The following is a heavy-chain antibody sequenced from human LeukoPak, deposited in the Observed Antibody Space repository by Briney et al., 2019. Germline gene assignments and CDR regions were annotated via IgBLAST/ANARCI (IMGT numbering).Heavy chain of an antibody. D-gene: IGHD5-18*01. J-gene: IGHJ4*02. CDR2: IYHSKNT. CDR1: GGSISSSSAY. Sequence: SETLSLTCTVSGGSISSSSAYWGWIRQPSGKGLEWIGSIYHSKNTYYNPSLKSRVTISADTSKNQFSLTLGSVSATDTAVYYCVSPRGFSYGYFDYWGQGTLVTVSS. CDR3: VSPRGFSYGYFDY. V-gene: IGHV4-39*01.